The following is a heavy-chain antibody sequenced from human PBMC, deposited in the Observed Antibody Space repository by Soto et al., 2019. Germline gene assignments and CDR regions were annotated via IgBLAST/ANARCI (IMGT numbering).Heavy chain of an antibody. CDR3: ARRYGVAYDY. V-gene: IGHV4-59*08. J-gene: IGHJ4*02. Sequence: SETLSLTCAVYGGSFNHYYWTWIRQPPGKGLEWMGYIYYSGSTNYNPSLKSRVTISVDTSKNQFSLKLSSVTAADTAVYYCARRYGVAYDYWGQGTLVTVSS. D-gene: IGHD1-20*01. CDR2: IYYSGST. CDR1: GGSFNHYY.